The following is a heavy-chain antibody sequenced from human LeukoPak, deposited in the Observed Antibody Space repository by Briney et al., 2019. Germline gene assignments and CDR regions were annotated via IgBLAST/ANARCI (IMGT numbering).Heavy chain of an antibody. CDR2: ISGSGHTT. Sequence: GGSLRLSCAASGFTFSTYAMNWVRQAPGKGLDWLSSISGSGHTTYYADSVKGRFTISRDNSKNTLYLQMSSLRAEDTAVYYCAKEDTYGWYLDYWGQGTLVTVSS. J-gene: IGHJ4*02. D-gene: IGHD6-19*01. V-gene: IGHV3-23*01. CDR3: AKEDTYGWYLDY. CDR1: GFTFSTYA.